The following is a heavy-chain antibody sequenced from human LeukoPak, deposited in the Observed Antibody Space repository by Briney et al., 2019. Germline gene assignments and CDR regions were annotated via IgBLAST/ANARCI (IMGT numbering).Heavy chain of an antibody. CDR3: AKGHDYGDSSFDY. D-gene: IGHD4-17*01. CDR2: IRYDGSNQ. Sequence: GGSLRLSCGASGFTFSSYGLHWVRQAPGKGLVWVTFIRYDGSNQYYADSVKGRFAISRDNSKNTLFLQMNSLRAEDTAVYYCAKGHDYGDSSFDYWGQGTLVTVSS. J-gene: IGHJ4*02. CDR1: GFTFSSYG. V-gene: IGHV3-30*02.